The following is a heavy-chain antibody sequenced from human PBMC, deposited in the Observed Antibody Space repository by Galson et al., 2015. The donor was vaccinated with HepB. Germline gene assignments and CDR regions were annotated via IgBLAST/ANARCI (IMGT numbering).Heavy chain of an antibody. CDR3: ARVRARRPPHYYYGLDV. CDR2: TYYRAKWYQ. Sequence: CAISGDSVSSHTAAWNWIRQSPSRGLEWLGRTYYRAKWYQDYAVSVKGRMTINSDTSKNQFSLHPNSVTPEDTAVYYCARVRARRPPHYYYGLDVWGQGTAVTVSS. V-gene: IGHV6-1*01. CDR1: GDSVSSHTAA. J-gene: IGHJ6*02.